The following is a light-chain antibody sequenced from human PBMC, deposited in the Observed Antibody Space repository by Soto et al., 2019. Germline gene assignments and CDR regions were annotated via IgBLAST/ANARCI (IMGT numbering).Light chain of an antibody. V-gene: IGKV1-5*01. Sequence: DIQMTQSPSTLSASVGDRVTITCRASQSIARWVAWYQQKPGQAPKLLIYDASTLESGDPSRFSGSGSGTEFTLTIISLQPDDFATYYCQQYNSYWTFGPGTKVDIK. J-gene: IGKJ1*01. CDR2: DAS. CDR3: QQYNSYWT. CDR1: QSIARW.